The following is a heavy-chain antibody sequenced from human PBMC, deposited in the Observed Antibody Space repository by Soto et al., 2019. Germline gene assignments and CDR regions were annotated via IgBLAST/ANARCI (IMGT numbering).Heavy chain of an antibody. CDR3: AREADFASSGYVLDY. Sequence: PVGSLRLSWSAAEVNFINYAVTWVRQNPGKGLEWVSSVTSSPSSMFYADSVKGRFTISRDDAKDSLFLQMNSLRADDTAVYYCAREADFASSGYVLDYWGLGTLVTVSS. V-gene: IGHV3-21*01. J-gene: IGHJ4*02. CDR1: EVNFINYA. D-gene: IGHD3-22*01. CDR2: VTSSPSSM.